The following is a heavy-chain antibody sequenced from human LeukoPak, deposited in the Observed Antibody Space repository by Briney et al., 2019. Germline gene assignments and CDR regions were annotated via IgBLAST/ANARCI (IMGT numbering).Heavy chain of an antibody. CDR3: ARSSGSGWSFFDY. V-gene: IGHV5-51*01. D-gene: IGHD6-19*01. CDR2: IYPGDSDT. CDR1: GYSFSTYW. J-gene: IGHJ4*02. Sequence: GESLKISCKVSGYSFSTYWIGWVRQMPGKGLEWMGIIYPGDSDTRYSPSFQGQVTISADKSISTAYLQCSSLKASDTAMYYCARSSGSGWSFFDYWGQGTLVTVSS.